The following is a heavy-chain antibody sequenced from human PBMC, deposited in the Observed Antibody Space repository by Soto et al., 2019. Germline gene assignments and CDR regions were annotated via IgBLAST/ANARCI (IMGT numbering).Heavy chain of an antibody. V-gene: IGHV4-31*03. CDR2: IYYSGRT. CDR3: ARDADYGGSRGGMDV. Sequence: QVRLEESGPGLVKPSETLSLICSVSGGSVNNANYFWNWIRHHPENGLEWIGYIYYSGRTRYNPSFKTRATLSIDTTKDRFSLRLNSVTVADTAVYFCARDADYGGSRGGMDVWGRGTTVTVSS. J-gene: IGHJ6*02. D-gene: IGHD4-17*01. CDR1: GGSVNNANYF.